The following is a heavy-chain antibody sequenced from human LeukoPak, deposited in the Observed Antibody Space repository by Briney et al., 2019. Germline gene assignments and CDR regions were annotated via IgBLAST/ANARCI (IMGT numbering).Heavy chain of an antibody. D-gene: IGHD5-24*01. CDR1: GITFSDYA. CDR2: IRSKAYGGTT. CDR3: TRRTIANWFDP. V-gene: IGHV3-49*04. J-gene: IGHJ5*02. Sequence: TGGSLRLSCTASGITFSDYAMNWVRQAPGKGLESVCFIRSKAYGGTTEYAASGKGRFTRSRDESKSIAYLQMNSLKTEDTAVYYCTRRTIANWFDPWGLGTVVTVSS.